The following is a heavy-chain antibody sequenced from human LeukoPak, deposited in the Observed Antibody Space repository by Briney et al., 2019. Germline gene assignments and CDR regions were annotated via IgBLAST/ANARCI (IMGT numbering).Heavy chain of an antibody. V-gene: IGHV3-73*01. J-gene: IGHJ4*02. CDR1: GFSISGFD. CDR3: ASRDCSRFKCYSFDY. CDR2: IKTKAESDAT. D-gene: IGHD2-15*01. Sequence: GGSLRLSCAASGFSISGFDIHWVRQAPGKGLEWVARIKTKAESDATAYAASVKGRFTLSRDDSKNTASLQMNSLKTEDTAVYYCASRDCSRFKCYSFDYWGQGILVPVSS.